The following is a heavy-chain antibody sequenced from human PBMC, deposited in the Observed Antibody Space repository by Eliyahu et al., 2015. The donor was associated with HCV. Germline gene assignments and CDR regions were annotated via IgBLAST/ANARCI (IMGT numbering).Heavy chain of an antibody. D-gene: IGHD1-26*01. Sequence: QAHLEQSGSEVKSPGDSVKVSCKASGYTLTKYGVAWVRQAPGQGLQWVGWISTYSASISYTNYAQSFQDRVTVTTDISTSTAYMELRSLTSDDTAVYYCARVNVGDKTFDVWGQGTIVTVSS. V-gene: IGHV1-18*01. CDR3: ARVNVGDKTFDV. CDR1: GYTLTKYG. J-gene: IGHJ3*01. CDR2: ISTYSASISYT.